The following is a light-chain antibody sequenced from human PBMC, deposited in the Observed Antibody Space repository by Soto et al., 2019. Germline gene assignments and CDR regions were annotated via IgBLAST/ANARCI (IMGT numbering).Light chain of an antibody. V-gene: IGKV3-11*01. J-gene: IGKJ1*01. CDR3: QQRSNWPRT. Sequence: EIVLTQSPATLSLSPGERATLSCRASQSVTTFLAWYQQKTGQAPRLLIYDASNRATGVPARFSGSGYGTDFNLTISSLETEDFAVYYCQQRSNWPRTFGQGTKVDIK. CDR1: QSVTTF. CDR2: DAS.